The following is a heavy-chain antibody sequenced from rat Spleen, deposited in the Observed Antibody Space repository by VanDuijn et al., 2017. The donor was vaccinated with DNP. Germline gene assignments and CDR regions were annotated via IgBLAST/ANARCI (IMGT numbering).Heavy chain of an antibody. Sequence: QVQLKESGPGLVQPSQTLSLTCTVSGFSLTSYHVHWVRQPPGKGLEWMGRIQSGGSTDDNSALKSRLSISRDTSKSQVFLKMNSVQTEDAAMYVCARWYYDGWFAYWGQGTLVTVSS. CDR3: ARWYYDGWFAY. V-gene: IGHV2-27*01. D-gene: IGHD1-12*02. J-gene: IGHJ3*01. CDR2: IQSGGST. CDR1: GFSLTSYH.